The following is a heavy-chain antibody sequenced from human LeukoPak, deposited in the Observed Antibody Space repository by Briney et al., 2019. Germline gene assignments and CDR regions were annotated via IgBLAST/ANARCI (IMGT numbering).Heavy chain of an antibody. CDR3: AKGGPLRYFDWLSYFDY. V-gene: IGHV3-23*01. Sequence: GGSLRLSCAASGFTFSSYAMSWVRQAPGKGLEWVSGISGSGGYTYYADSVKGRVTISRDNSKNTLYLQMNSLRTEDTAVYYCAKGGPLRYFDWLSYFDYWGQGTLVTVSS. CDR2: ISGSGGYT. J-gene: IGHJ4*02. CDR1: GFTFSSYA. D-gene: IGHD3-9*01.